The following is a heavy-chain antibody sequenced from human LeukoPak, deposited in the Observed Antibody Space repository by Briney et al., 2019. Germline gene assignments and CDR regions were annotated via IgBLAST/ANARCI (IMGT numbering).Heavy chain of an antibody. CDR3: ARGDTAMPRGFDY. CDR2: IYYSGST. D-gene: IGHD5-18*01. J-gene: IGHJ4*02. CDR1: SGSISTSNYY. Sequence: PSETLSLTCTVSSGSISTSNYYWSWIRQPPGKGLEWIGYIYYSGSTNYNPSLKSRVTISVDTSKNQFSLKLSSVTAADTAVYYCARGDTAMPRGFDYWGQGTLVTVSS. V-gene: IGHV4-61*01.